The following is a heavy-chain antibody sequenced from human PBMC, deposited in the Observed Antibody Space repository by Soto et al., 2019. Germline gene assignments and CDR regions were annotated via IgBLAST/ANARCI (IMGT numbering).Heavy chain of an antibody. D-gene: IGHD4-17*01. Sequence: XGSLRLSCAAAGFTVSSNYMSWVRQAPGKGLEWVSVIYSGGSTYYADSVKGRFTISRDNSKNTLYLQMNSLRAEDTAVYYCARARPTDPYNWFDHWGQGTLVTVSS. CDR1: GFTVSSNY. V-gene: IGHV3-53*01. CDR3: ARARPTDPYNWFDH. J-gene: IGHJ5*02. CDR2: IYSGGST.